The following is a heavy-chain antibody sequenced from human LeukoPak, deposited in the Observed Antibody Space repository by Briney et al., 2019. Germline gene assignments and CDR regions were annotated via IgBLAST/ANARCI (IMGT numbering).Heavy chain of an antibody. D-gene: IGHD1-1*01. Sequence: PSETLSLTCTVSGGSISSSSYYWGWIRQPPGKGLEWIGSIYYSGSTYYNPSLKSRVTISVDTSKNQFSLKLSSVTAADTAVYYCARPPTGTTLGGDFDIWGQGTMVTVSS. CDR3: ARPPTGTTLGGDFDI. CDR1: GGSISSSSYY. J-gene: IGHJ3*02. V-gene: IGHV4-39*01. CDR2: IYYSGST.